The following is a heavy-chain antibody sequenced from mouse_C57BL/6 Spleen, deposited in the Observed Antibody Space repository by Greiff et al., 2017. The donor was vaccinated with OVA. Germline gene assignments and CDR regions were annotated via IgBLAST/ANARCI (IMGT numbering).Heavy chain of an antibody. V-gene: IGHV14-4*01. CDR1: GFNIKDDY. D-gene: IGHD2-3*01. CDR2: IDPENGDT. J-gene: IGHJ3*01. CDR3: ALMVTTSAY. Sequence: EVQLQQSGAELVRPGASVKLSCTASGFNIKDDYMHWVKQRPEQGLEWIGWIDPENGDTEYASKFQGKATITADTSSNTAYLQLSSLTSEDTAVYYCALMVTTSAYWGQGTLVTVSA.